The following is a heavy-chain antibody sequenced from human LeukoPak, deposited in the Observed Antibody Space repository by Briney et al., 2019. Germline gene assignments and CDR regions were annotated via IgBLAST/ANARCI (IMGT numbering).Heavy chain of an antibody. J-gene: IGHJ4*02. Sequence: GGSLRLSCVASGFTLSTYWMNWVRQAPGKGLEWVAHINQDGSERYYVDSVKGRFTISRDNAKSSLHLQMNSLRAEDTAVYYCARDKVTDWGQGALVTVSS. CDR1: GFTLSTYW. V-gene: IGHV3-7*01. CDR2: INQDGSER. CDR3: ARDKVTD.